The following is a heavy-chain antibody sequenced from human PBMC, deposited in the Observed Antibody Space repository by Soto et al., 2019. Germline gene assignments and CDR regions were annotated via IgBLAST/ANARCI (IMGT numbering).Heavy chain of an antibody. CDR1: GFTSSDHY. V-gene: IGHV3-72*01. CDR3: ARAGFGHGLDV. D-gene: IGHD3-16*01. CDR2: TANKRSGYTT. J-gene: IGHJ6*02. Sequence: EVELVESGGGLVQAGGSLRVSCGVSGFTSSDHYMDWVRQAPGTGLEWVGGTANKRSGYTTEYAASVKGRFIISRDDSKNSVYLQMNSLKIEDTAVYYCARAGFGHGLDVWGQGTTVTVSS.